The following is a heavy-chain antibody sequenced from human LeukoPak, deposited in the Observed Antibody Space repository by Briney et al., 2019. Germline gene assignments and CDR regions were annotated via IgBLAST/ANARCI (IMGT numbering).Heavy chain of an antibody. CDR3: ARGRGRHSSSWYYFDY. J-gene: IGHJ4*02. Sequence: SETLSLTCAVYDGSFSGYYWSWIRQPPGKGLEWIGEINHSGSTNYNPSLKSRVTISVDTSKNQFPLKLSSVTAADTAVYYCARGRGRHSSSWYYFDYWGQGTLVTVSS. CDR2: INHSGST. CDR1: DGSFSGYY. V-gene: IGHV4-34*01. D-gene: IGHD6-13*01.